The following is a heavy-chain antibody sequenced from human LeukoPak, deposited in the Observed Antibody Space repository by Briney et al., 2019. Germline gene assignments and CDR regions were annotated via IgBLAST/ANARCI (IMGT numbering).Heavy chain of an antibody. V-gene: IGHV3-30*18. CDR3: AKVSSGGGSYRAGGLDY. CDR1: GFTFSSYG. CDR2: ISYDGSNK. J-gene: IGHJ4*02. Sequence: GGSLRLSCAASGFTFSSYGMHWVRQAPGKGLEWVAVISYDGSNKYYADSVKGRFTISRDNSKNTLYLQMNSLRAEDTAVYYCAKVSSGGGSYRAGGLDYWGQGTLVTVSP. D-gene: IGHD1-26*01.